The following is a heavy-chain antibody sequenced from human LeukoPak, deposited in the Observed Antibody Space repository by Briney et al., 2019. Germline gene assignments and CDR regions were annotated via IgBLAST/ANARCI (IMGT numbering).Heavy chain of an antibody. Sequence: SVTVSCKASGGTFSSYAIIWVRQAPGQGLEWMGRIIPTLGIADYAQKFQGRVTITADNATSTAYMELSSLRSEDTAVFYCAGGWGSFSLYVMDCGGQGTTVAVS. V-gene: IGHV1-69*04. D-gene: IGHD3-10*01. J-gene: IGHJ6*02. CDR3: AGGWGSFSLYVMDC. CDR1: GGTFSSYA. CDR2: IIPTLGIA.